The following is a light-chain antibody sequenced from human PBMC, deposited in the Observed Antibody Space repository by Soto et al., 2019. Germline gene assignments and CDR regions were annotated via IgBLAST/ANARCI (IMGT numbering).Light chain of an antibody. CDR3: CSYTSSNTWV. CDR1: MRDVGAYNY. J-gene: IGLJ3*02. Sequence: QSALTQPASVSGSAGQSITISCSGTMRDVGAYNYVSWYQQHPGKAPKLLISEVNNRPSGVSIRFSGSKSGSTASLTISGLQAEDEADYYCCSYTSSNTWVFGGGTKLTVL. CDR2: EVN. V-gene: IGLV2-14*01.